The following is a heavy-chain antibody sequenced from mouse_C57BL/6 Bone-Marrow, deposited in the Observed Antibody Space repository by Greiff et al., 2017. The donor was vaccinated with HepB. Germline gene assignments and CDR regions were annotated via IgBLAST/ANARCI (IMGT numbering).Heavy chain of an antibody. J-gene: IGHJ2*01. CDR2: IDPENGDT. CDR3: TLPTVVKSYFDY. Sequence: EVKVVESGAELVRPGASVKLSCTASGFNIKDDYMHWVKQRPEQGLEWIGWIDPENGDTEYASKFQGKATITADTSSNTAYLQLSSLTSEDTAVYYCTLPTVVKSYFDYWGQGTTLTVSS. CDR1: GFNIKDDY. V-gene: IGHV14-4*01. D-gene: IGHD1-1*01.